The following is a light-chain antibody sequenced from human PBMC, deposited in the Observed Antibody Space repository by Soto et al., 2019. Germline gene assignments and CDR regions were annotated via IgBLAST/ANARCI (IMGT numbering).Light chain of an antibody. V-gene: IGKV3-20*01. J-gene: IGKJ1*01. CDR1: QSVRNNY. CDR3: QQYRDLTQT. Sequence: EIVLTQSPGTLSLSPGERATLSCRASQSVRNNYLAWYQQKPGQAPRLLIYNSSTRVTGIPDRFSGSGSGTDFTLTISRLETEDFALYYCQQYRDLTQTFGKGTKVEMK. CDR2: NSS.